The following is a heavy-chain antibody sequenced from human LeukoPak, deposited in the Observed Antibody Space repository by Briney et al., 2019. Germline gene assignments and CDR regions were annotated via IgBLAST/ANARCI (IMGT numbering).Heavy chain of an antibody. V-gene: IGHV3-23*01. CDR1: GFIFSSYA. Sequence: GGSLRLSCAASGFIFSSYAMSWVRQAPGKGLEWVSAISGSGGSTYYADSVKGRFTISRDNSKNTLYLQMNSLRAEDTAVYYCAKDWYGSGSYSVSGFDYWGQGTLVTVSS. D-gene: IGHD3-10*01. J-gene: IGHJ4*02. CDR3: AKDWYGSGSYSVSGFDY. CDR2: ISGSGGST.